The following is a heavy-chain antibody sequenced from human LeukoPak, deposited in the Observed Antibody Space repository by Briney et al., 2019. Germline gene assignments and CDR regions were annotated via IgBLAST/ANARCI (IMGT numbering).Heavy chain of an antibody. J-gene: IGHJ6*02. Sequence: SGTLSLTCAVSGGSISSSNWWSWVRQPPGKGLEWIGEIYHSGSTNYNPSLKSRVTISVDKSKNQFSLKLSSVTAADTAVYYCARDGYSWGEDYYYGMDVWGQRTTVTVS. D-gene: IGHD1-1*01. CDR3: ARDGYSWGEDYYYGMDV. CDR2: IYHSGST. V-gene: IGHV4-4*02. CDR1: GGSISSSNW.